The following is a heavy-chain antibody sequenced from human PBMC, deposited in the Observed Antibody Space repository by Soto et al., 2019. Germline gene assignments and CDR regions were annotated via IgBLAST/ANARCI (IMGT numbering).Heavy chain of an antibody. V-gene: IGHV1-69*13. D-gene: IGHD3-22*01. CDR3: ARAITMIVGNWFDP. J-gene: IGHJ5*02. CDR2: IIPIFGTA. CDR1: GGTFSSYA. Sequence: SVKVSCKASGGTFSSYAISWVRQAPGQGLEWMGGIIPIFGTANYAQKFQGRVTITADESTSTAYMELSSLRSEDTAVYYWARAITMIVGNWFDPWGQGTLVTVSS.